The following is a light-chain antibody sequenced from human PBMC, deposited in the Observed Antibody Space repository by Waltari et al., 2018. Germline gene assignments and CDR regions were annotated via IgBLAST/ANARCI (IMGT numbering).Light chain of an antibody. CDR1: QSVNNY. J-gene: IGKJ4*01. CDR3: QQRRNWPLT. Sequence: DIVLTQSPATLSLSPGERATLSCRASQSVNNYLAWYQQKPGQAPRRLIYGASNRATGIPARFSGSGSGTDFTLTISTLEPEDFAVYYCQQRRNWPLTFGGGTKVEIK. V-gene: IGKV3-11*01. CDR2: GAS.